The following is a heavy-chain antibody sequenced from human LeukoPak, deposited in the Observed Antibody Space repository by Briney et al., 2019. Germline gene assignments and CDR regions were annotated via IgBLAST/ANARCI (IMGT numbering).Heavy chain of an antibody. CDR3: ARDAEQLPDYYYMDV. CDR2: IYYSGST. J-gene: IGHJ6*03. D-gene: IGHD6-13*01. CDR1: GGSISSYY. Sequence: SETLSLTCTVSGGSISSYYWSWIRQPPGKGLEWIGYIYYSGSTNYNPSLKSRVTISVDTSKNQFSLKLSSVTAADTAVYYCARDAEQLPDYYYMDVWGKGTTVTVSS. V-gene: IGHV4-59*01.